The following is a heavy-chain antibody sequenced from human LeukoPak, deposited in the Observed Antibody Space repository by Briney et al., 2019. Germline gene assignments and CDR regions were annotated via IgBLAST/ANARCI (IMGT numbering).Heavy chain of an antibody. CDR2: IKQDGTEK. J-gene: IGHJ4*02. CDR1: GFTFSSYG. Sequence: PGGSLRLSCAASGFTFSSYGMNWVRQAPGKGLEWVAIIKQDGTEKLYLDSVKGRFAISRDNAKNSLYLQMNSLRAEDTAVYYCARGTRESKYSPFDGWGQGTLVTVSS. D-gene: IGHD4-11*01. CDR3: ARGTRESKYSPFDG. V-gene: IGHV3-7*01.